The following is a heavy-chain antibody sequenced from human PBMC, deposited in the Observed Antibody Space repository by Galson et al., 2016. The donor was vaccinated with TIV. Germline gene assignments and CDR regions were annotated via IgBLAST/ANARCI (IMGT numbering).Heavy chain of an antibody. J-gene: IGHJ5*02. Sequence: SLRLSCAATGFTFNAYDMEWVRQTPDKGLEWVAGISEEGDKQHYGHSVRGRFIISRDNSKKVVSLQMNDLRTDDSALYYCARGSGFCYGGVCFNWFEPWGQGTLVSVS. CDR3: ARGSGFCYGGVCFNWFEP. V-gene: IGHV3-30*03. D-gene: IGHD6-19*01. CDR2: ISEEGDKQ. CDR1: GFTFNAYD.